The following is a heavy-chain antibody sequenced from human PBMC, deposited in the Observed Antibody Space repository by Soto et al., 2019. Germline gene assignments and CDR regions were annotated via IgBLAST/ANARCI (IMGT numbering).Heavy chain of an antibody. CDR1: GYSFNNYG. CDR3: ARDNYDIVTGLDAFDI. CDR2: ISDYNGNT. J-gene: IGHJ3*02. Sequence: QVLLVQSGAEVKKPGATVKVSCKASGYSFNNYGISWVRQAPGQGLEWMGWISDYNGNTKYAQKVQGRVTMTTDTSTRTAYMELRSLRSDDAAVYYCARDNYDIVTGLDAFDIWGQGTMVTVSS. V-gene: IGHV1-18*01. D-gene: IGHD3-9*01.